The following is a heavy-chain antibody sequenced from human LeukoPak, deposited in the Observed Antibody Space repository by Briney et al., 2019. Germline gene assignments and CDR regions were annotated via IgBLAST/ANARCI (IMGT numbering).Heavy chain of an antibody. CDR3: ARGYMVRGVIIPF. D-gene: IGHD3-10*01. V-gene: IGHV3-7*01. Sequence: GGSQRLSCAASGFTFSSYWMGWVRQPPGKGLEWVANIKQDGSEKYYVDSVKGRFTISRDNAKNSLYLQMNSLRAEDTAVYYCARGYMVRGVIIPFWGQGTLVTVSS. J-gene: IGHJ4*02. CDR1: GFTFSSYW. CDR2: IKQDGSEK.